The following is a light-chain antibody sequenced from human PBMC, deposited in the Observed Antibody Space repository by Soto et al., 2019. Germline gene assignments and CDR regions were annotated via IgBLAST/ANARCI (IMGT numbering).Light chain of an antibody. CDR3: QPYGSSGT. CDR2: GAS. Sequence: EIGLTQAPGTLPLSPGERATLSSRASQSVSNNALAWYQQKPGQAPRHLIYGASNRATGIPARLSGSGSGTDFTLSISRLAPDDFAVYYCQPYGSSGTFGQGNKVQIK. V-gene: IGKV3-20*01. J-gene: IGKJ1*01. CDR1: QSVSNNA.